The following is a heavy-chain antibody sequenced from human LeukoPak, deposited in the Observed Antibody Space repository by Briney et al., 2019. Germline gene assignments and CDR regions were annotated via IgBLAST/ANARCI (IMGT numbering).Heavy chain of an antibody. J-gene: IGHJ4*02. D-gene: IGHD1-1*01. V-gene: IGHV3-48*03. CDR3: ARKLTGTTYFDC. Sequence: GGSLRLSCAASGFTFSSYAMNWVRQAPGKGLEWVSYIHSSGGTIYYADSVKGRFTISRDSAKNSVYLRMNSLRAEDTALYYCARKLTGTTYFDCWGQGTLVTVSS. CDR1: GFTFSSYA. CDR2: IHSSGGTI.